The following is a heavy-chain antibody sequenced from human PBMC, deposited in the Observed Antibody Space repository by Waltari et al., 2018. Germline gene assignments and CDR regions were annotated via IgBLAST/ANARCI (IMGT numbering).Heavy chain of an antibody. J-gene: IGHJ6*03. D-gene: IGHD2-21*01. CDR3: ARGPPCGGDCYYYYYMDV. Sequence: QVQLQQWGAGLLKPSETLSLTCAVYGGSFSGYYWSWLRQPPGKGLEWIGEINHSGSTNYNPSLKSRVTISVDTSKNQFSLKLSSVTAADTAVYYCARGPPCGGDCYYYYYMDVWGKGTTVTVSS. CDR2: INHSGST. CDR1: GGSFSGYY. V-gene: IGHV4-34*01.